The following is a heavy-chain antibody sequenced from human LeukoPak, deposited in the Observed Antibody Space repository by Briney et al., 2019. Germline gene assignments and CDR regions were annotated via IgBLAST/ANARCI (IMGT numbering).Heavy chain of an antibody. CDR1: GFTFSSYA. CDR3: AKVWELLEWLLAPEHLNYFDY. J-gene: IGHJ4*02. CDR2: ISGSGGST. D-gene: IGHD3-3*01. V-gene: IGHV3-23*01. Sequence: GGSLRLSCAASGFTFSSYAMSWVRQAPGKGLEWVSAISGSGGSTYYADSVKGRFTISRDNSKNTLYLQMNSLRAEDTAVYYCAKVWELLEWLLAPEHLNYFDYWGQGTLVTVSS.